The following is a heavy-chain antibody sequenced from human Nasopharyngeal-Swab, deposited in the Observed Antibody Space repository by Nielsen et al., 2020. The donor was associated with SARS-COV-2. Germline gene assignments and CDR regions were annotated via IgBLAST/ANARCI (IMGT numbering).Heavy chain of an antibody. CDR2: IYTSGST. J-gene: IGHJ6*03. Sequence: WIRQPPGKGLEWIGRIYTSGSTNYNPSLKGRVTISVDTSKNQFSLKLSSVTAADTAVYYCARGITTLYYYYYMDVWGKGTTVTVSS. D-gene: IGHD3-10*01. V-gene: IGHV4-4*09. CDR3: ARGITTLYYYYYMDV.